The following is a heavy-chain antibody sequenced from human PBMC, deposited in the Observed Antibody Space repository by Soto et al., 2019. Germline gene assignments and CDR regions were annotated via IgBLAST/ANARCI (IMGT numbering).Heavy chain of an antibody. CDR1: GGTFGDHA. V-gene: IGHV3-23*01. CDR2: VSATAGTT. J-gene: IGHJ4*02. D-gene: IGHD3-16*01. CDR3: AKARLAGGFDY. Sequence: GGSLRLSCAAAGGTFGDHAMSWVRQAPGKGLEWVSLVSATAGTTYYTDSVKGRFTISRDNSRNTVYLQMNSLRADDTVVYYCAKARLAGGFDYWGQGPLVTVSS.